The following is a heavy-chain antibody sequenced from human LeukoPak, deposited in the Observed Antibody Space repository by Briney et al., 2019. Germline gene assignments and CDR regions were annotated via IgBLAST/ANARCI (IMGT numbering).Heavy chain of an antibody. V-gene: IGHV1-69*06. Sequence: ASVKVSCKASGGTFSSYAISWVRQAPGQGLEWMGGIIPIFGKANYAQKFQGRVTITADKSTSTAYMELSSLRSEDAAVYYCASPSGCSSTSCYVTADKYYFVYWGQGTLVTVAS. CDR2: IIPIFGKA. CDR1: GGTFSSYA. D-gene: IGHD2-2*01. J-gene: IGHJ4*02. CDR3: ASPSGCSSTSCYVTADKYYFVY.